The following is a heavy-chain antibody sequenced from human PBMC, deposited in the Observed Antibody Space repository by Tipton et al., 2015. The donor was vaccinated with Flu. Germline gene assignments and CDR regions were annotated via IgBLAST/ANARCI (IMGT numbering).Heavy chain of an antibody. V-gene: IGHV4-39*07. CDR1: GGSISSSSYY. J-gene: IGHJ3*02. D-gene: IGHD3-22*01. CDR2: IYYSGST. Sequence: LRLSCTVSGGSISSSSYYWGWIRQPPGKGLEWIGSIYYSGSTYYDPSLKSRVTISVDTPKNQFSLKLSSVTAADTAVYYCARSTYYYDSSGPGDAFDIWGQGTMVTVSS. CDR3: ARSTYYYDSSGPGDAFDI.